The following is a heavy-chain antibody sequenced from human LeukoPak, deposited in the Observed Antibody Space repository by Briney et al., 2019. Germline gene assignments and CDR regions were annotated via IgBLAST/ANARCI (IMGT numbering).Heavy chain of an antibody. D-gene: IGHD5-18*01. CDR3: ARHTAMVEAFDI. Sequence: PSETLSLTCAVSGGSISSSNWWSWVRQPPGKGLEWIGEIYHSGSTKYNPSLKSRVTISVDKSKNQFSLKLSSVTVADTAVYYCARHTAMVEAFDIWGQGTMVTVSS. CDR1: GGSISSSNW. CDR2: IYHSGST. J-gene: IGHJ3*02. V-gene: IGHV4-4*02.